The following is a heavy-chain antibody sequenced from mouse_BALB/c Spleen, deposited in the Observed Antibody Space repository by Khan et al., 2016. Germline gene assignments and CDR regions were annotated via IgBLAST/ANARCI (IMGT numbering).Heavy chain of an antibody. CDR3: ARRAWDAMDY. Sequence: EVELVESGGGLVQPGGSRKLSCAASGFTFSSFGMHWVRQAPEKGLEWVAYISSGSSTIYYADTVKGRFTISRDNPKNTLFLQMTSLRSEDTAMYYCARRAWDAMDYWGQGTSVNVSS. J-gene: IGHJ4*01. D-gene: IGHD3-3*01. V-gene: IGHV5-17*02. CDR1: GFTFSSFG. CDR2: ISSGSSTI.